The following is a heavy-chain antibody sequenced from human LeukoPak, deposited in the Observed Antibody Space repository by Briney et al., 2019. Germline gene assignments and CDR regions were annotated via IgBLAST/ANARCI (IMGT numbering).Heavy chain of an antibody. D-gene: IGHD4-17*01. CDR1: GFTFSSYA. CDR3: ARAFAYGDLDY. J-gene: IGHJ4*02. Sequence: GGSLRLSCAASGFTFSSYAMHWVRQAPGKGLEWVAVISYDGSNKYYADSVKGRFTISRDNSKNTLYLQMNSLRAEDTAVYYCARAFAYGDLDYWGQGTLVTVSS. V-gene: IGHV3-30*14. CDR2: ISYDGSNK.